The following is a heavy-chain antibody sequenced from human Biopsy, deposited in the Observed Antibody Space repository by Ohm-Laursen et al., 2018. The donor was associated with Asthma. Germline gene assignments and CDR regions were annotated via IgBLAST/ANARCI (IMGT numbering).Heavy chain of an antibody. J-gene: IGHJ4*02. CDR2: VYWTGST. Sequence: SETVPLTCSVYGGSISSFYCSWIRQSPEKGLEWMGYVYWTGSTNYNPSLKSRVTMSVDTSKNRMFLELTSVTAADTAIYYCVRAVRNEQWLAPFDYWGQGKPVTVSS. CDR1: GGSISSFY. D-gene: IGHD6-19*01. V-gene: IGHV4-59*01. CDR3: VRAVRNEQWLAPFDY.